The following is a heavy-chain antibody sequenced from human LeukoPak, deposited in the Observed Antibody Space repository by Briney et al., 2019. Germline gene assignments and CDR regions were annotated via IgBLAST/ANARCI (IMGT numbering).Heavy chain of an antibody. CDR1: GFTFSSYA. J-gene: IGHJ4*02. CDR3: AKDHYYDSSGRDYFDY. V-gene: IGHV3-23*01. CDR2: ISGSGGST. Sequence: GGSLRLSCAASGFTFSSYAMSWVRQAPGKGLEWVSAISGSGGSTYYADSVKGRFTISRDNSKNTPYLQMNSLRAEDTAVYYCAKDHYYDSSGRDYFDYWGQGTLVTVSS. D-gene: IGHD3-22*01.